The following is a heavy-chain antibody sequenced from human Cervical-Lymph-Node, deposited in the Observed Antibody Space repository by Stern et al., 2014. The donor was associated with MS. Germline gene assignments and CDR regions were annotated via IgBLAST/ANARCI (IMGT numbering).Heavy chain of an antibody. CDR3: ASSYYYGSGDSYYFDY. V-gene: IGHV1-69*01. D-gene: IGHD3-10*01. J-gene: IGHJ4*02. Sequence: VQLVQSGAEVKKPGSSVKVSCKASGGTFSSYAISWVRQAPGQGLEWMGGIIPIFGTANYAQKFQGRVTITADESTSTAYMELSSLRSEDTAVYYCASSYYYGSGDSYYFDYWGQGTLVTVS. CDR1: GGTFSSYA. CDR2: IIPIFGTA.